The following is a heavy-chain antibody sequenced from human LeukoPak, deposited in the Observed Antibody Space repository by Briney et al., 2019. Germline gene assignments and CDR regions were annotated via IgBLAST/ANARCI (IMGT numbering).Heavy chain of an antibody. V-gene: IGHV4-61*09. CDR3: ARSEYSVSPLSR. CDR1: GDSITSDSFF. CDR2: IHTTGSA. D-gene: IGHD5/OR15-5a*01. J-gene: IGHJ4*02. Sequence: SDTLSLTCTVSGDSITSDSFFWSWIRQAAGKGLEWIGHIHTTGSANYNPSLKSRVTISLDTSKNQVSLTLTSVTAADTAMYYCARSEYSVSPLSRWGQGTLVTVSS.